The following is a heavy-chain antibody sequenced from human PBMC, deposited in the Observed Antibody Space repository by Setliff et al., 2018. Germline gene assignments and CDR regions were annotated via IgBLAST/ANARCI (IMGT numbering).Heavy chain of an antibody. V-gene: IGHV1-18*01. CDR2: ISAYNGKT. J-gene: IGHJ4*02. D-gene: IGHD2-8*01. CDR1: GYTLINYG. Sequence: GASVKVSCKASGYTLINYGISWVRQAPGQGLEWMGWISAYNGKTYFAQKFQDGITLTTDTSTNTGYLELRGLRSDDTAVYYCLRLVRYCTKIACQATSGDEVWGLGTLVTVSS. CDR3: LRLVRYCTKIACQATSGDEV.